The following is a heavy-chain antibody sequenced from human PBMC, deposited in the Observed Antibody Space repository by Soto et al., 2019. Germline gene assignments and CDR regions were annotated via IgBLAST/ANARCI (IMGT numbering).Heavy chain of an antibody. J-gene: IGHJ3*02. Sequence: ASVKVSCKASGYTFTSYAMHWVRQAPGQRLEWMGWINAGNGNTKYSQKFQGRVTITRDTSASTAYMELGSLGSEDTAVYYCASSILWYGDYYAFDIWGQGTMVTVSS. CDR1: GYTFTSYA. D-gene: IGHD4-17*01. CDR3: ASSILWYGDYYAFDI. V-gene: IGHV1-3*01. CDR2: INAGNGNT.